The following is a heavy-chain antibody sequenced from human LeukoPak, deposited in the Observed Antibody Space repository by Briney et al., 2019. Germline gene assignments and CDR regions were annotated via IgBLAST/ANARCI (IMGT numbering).Heavy chain of an antibody. CDR1: GFTFSSYW. V-gene: IGHV3-74*01. Sequence: GGSLRISCAASGFTFSSYWMHWVRQAPGKWLVWVSRINSDGSSTTYADSVKGRFTISRDNAKNTLYLQMNSLRAEDTAVYYCARARRGDYGSFDYWGQGTLVTVSS. CDR2: INSDGSST. J-gene: IGHJ4*02. CDR3: ARARRGDYGSFDY. D-gene: IGHD4-17*01.